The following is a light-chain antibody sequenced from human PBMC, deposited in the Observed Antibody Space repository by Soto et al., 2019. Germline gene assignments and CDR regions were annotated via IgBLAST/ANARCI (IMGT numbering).Light chain of an antibody. CDR1: QSIGNW. V-gene: IGKV1-5*03. J-gene: IGKJ3*01. CDR3: QQYNSYV. CDR2: KAS. Sequence: DVQMTQTPSSLSASVGDRVILTSRASQSIGNWLAWYQQKPGKAPKLLIYKASSLESGVPTRFSGSGSGTDFTLTISSLQPEDFATYYCQQYNSYVFGPGTKVDIK.